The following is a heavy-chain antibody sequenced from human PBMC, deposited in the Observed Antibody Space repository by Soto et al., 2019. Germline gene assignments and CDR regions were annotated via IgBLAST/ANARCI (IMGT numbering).Heavy chain of an antibody. J-gene: IGHJ4*02. CDR1: GGSISSYY. D-gene: IGHD6-13*01. V-gene: IGHV4-59*08. CDR3: ARGSTGYSSSWYRY. CDR2: IYNSGST. Sequence: QVQLQESGPGLVKPSETLSLTCTVSGGSISSYYWSWIRQPPGKGLEWIGYIYNSGSTNYNPSLKSRVTISVDTSKNQFSLKLSSVIAADTAVYYCARGSTGYSSSWYRYWGQGTLVTVSS.